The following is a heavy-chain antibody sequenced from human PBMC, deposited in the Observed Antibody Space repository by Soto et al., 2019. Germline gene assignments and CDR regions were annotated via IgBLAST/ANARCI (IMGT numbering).Heavy chain of an antibody. Sequence: GGSLRLSCAASGFTFSTYAMTWVRQGPGKGLEWVSAISGSGASTYYADSVKGRFTISRDNSKNTVYLQMNSLRAEDTAVYYCAKDKVGDYTAFDFWGQGTLVTVSS. J-gene: IGHJ4*02. V-gene: IGHV3-23*01. CDR1: GFTFSTYA. D-gene: IGHD4-17*01. CDR2: ISGSGAST. CDR3: AKDKVGDYTAFDF.